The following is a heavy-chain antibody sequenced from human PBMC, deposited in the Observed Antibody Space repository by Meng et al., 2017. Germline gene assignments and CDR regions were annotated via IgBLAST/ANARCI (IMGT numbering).Heavy chain of an antibody. Sequence: GGSLRLSCAASGFTFSDYYMSWIRQAPGKGLEWVSYISSSGSTIYYADSVKGRFTISRDNAKNSLYLQMNRLRAEDTAVYYCTREGIAAAGTVDYWGQGTLVTVSS. J-gene: IGHJ4*02. CDR2: ISSSGSTI. CDR1: GFTFSDYY. V-gene: IGHV3-11*04. CDR3: TREGIAAAGTVDY. D-gene: IGHD6-13*01.